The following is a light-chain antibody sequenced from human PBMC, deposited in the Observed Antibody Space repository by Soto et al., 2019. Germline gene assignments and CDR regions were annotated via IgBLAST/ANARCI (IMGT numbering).Light chain of an antibody. CDR2: WAS. CDR1: QSVLYSSNNKNY. Sequence: DIVMTQSPDSLAVSLGERATINCRSSQSVLYSSNNKNYLAWYQQKPGQPPKLLIFWASTRESGVPDRFSGSGSGTDFTLSISSLQAEDVAVYYCQQYYGTPITFGQGKRLEIK. V-gene: IGKV4-1*01. CDR3: QQYYGTPIT. J-gene: IGKJ5*01.